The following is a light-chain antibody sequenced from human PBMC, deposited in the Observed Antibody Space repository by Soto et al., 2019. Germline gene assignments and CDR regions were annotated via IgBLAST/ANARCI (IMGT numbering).Light chain of an antibody. J-gene: IGLJ2*01. CDR1: SSDVGSYNL. CDR2: EGS. CDR3: CSYAGSSTLGV. V-gene: IGLV2-23*01. Sequence: QSVLTQPASVSGSPGQSITISCTGTSSDVGSYNLVSWYQQHPGKAPKLMIYEGSKRPSGVSNRFSGSESGNTASLTISGLQAEDEADYYCCSYAGSSTLGVFGGGTKLTVL.